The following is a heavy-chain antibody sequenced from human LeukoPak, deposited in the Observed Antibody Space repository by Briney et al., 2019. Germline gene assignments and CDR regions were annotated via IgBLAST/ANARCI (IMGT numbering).Heavy chain of an antibody. CDR2: IYYSGST. J-gene: IGHJ4*02. V-gene: IGHV4-31*03. CDR1: GVSISSGGYY. Sequence: SETLSLTCTVSGVSISSGGYYWSWIRQHPGKGLEWIGYIYYSGSTYYNPSLKSRVTISVDTSKNQFSLKLSSVTAADTAVYYCARAAPYFYDSSGYPQLHFDYWGQGTLVTVSS. D-gene: IGHD3-22*01. CDR3: ARAAPYFYDSSGYPQLHFDY.